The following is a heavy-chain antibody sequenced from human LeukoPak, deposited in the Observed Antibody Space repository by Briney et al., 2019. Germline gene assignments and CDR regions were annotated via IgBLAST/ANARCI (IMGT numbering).Heavy chain of an antibody. CDR3: ARDRGDYSGDPGYFDY. V-gene: IGHV4-31*03. D-gene: IGHD4-23*01. CDR2: IHSSGST. Sequence: PSQTLSLTCSVSGDPVSSDTGGYYWTWIRQRPGKGLEWIGNIHSSGSTSYNPSLRSRLSISRDRSKNQFSLKLTSVTAADTAFYYCARDRGDYSGDPGYFDYWGQGPLVTVSS. J-gene: IGHJ4*02. CDR1: GDPVSSDTGGYY.